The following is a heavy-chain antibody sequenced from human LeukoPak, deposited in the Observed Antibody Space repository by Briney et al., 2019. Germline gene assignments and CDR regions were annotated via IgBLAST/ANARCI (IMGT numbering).Heavy chain of an antibody. Sequence: GRSLRLSCAASGFTFSSYGMHWVRQAPGKGLEWVAVISYDGSNKYYADSVKGRFTISRDNSKNTLYLQMNSLRAEDTAVYYCAKDQGGSGFSGMDVWGQGTTVTVSS. D-gene: IGHD6-19*01. J-gene: IGHJ6*02. CDR3: AKDQGGSGFSGMDV. CDR2: ISYDGSNK. CDR1: GFTFSSYG. V-gene: IGHV3-30*18.